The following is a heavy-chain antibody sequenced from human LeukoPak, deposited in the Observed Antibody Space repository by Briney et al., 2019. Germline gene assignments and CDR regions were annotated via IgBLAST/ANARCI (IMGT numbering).Heavy chain of an antibody. CDR2: ISSSGSTI. D-gene: IGHD6-13*01. J-gene: IGHJ4*02. Sequence: PGGSLRLSCAASGFTFSSYEMNWVRQAPGKGLEWVSYISSSGSTIYYADSVKGRFTISRDNAKNSLYLQMNSLRAEDTAVYYCVSGPTKGEQQLVLPFDCWGQGTLVTVSS. CDR1: GFTFSSYE. CDR3: VSGPTKGEQQLVLPFDC. V-gene: IGHV3-48*03.